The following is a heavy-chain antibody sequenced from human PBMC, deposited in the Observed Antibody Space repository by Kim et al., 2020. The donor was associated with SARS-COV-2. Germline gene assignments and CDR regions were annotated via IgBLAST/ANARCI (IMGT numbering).Heavy chain of an antibody. J-gene: IGHJ3*02. CDR3: ARNGGRRIQGWSFDI. CDR2: ISSSSSYI. Sequence: GGSLRLSCAASGFTFSSYSMNWVRQAPGKGLEWVSSISSSSSYIYYADSVKGRFTISRDNAKNSLYLQMNSLRAEDTAVYYCARNGGRRIQGWSFDIWGQGTMVTVSS. D-gene: IGHD2-15*01. CDR1: GFTFSSYS. V-gene: IGHV3-21*01.